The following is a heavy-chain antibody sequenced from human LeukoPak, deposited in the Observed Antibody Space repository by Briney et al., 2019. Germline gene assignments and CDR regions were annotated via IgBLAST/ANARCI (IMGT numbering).Heavy chain of an antibody. V-gene: IGHV1-3*01. J-gene: IGHJ4*02. D-gene: IGHD6-19*01. CDR3: ARPLAVAGFDY. Sequence: ASVKVSCKASGYTFTRYALHWVRQAPGQRLEWMGWIYAGTAITKYSQKFQDRVTISRDTSARTVYMELNSLRFEDTALYYCARPLAVAGFDYWGQGTLVTVSS. CDR2: IYAGTAIT. CDR1: GYTFTRYA.